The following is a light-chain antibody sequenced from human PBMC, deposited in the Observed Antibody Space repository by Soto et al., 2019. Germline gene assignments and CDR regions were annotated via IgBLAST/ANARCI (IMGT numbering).Light chain of an antibody. CDR1: SSDVGGYNY. V-gene: IGLV2-11*01. J-gene: IGLJ1*01. CDR2: DVN. Sequence: QSALTQPRSVSGSPGQSVTLSCTGTSSDVGGYNYVTWYQQYPGKAPKVMIYDVNTRPSGVPNRFSGSKSGNTAPLTIAGLEADEEDDYYCSSYAGGYTVVFGTGTKLTVL. CDR3: SSYAGGYTVV.